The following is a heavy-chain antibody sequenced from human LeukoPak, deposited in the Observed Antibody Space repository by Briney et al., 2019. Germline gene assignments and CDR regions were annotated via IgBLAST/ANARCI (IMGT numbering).Heavy chain of an antibody. J-gene: IGHJ4*02. D-gene: IGHD6-19*01. V-gene: IGHV3-66*01. Sequence: PGGSLRLSCAASGFTFSSYAMSWVRQAPGKGLEWVSVIYSGGSTYYADSVKGRFTISRDNSKNTLYLQMNSLRAEDTAVYYCARDHSSGWYSGYFDYWGQGTLVTVSS. CDR2: IYSGGST. CDR3: ARDHSSGWYSGYFDY. CDR1: GFTFSSYA.